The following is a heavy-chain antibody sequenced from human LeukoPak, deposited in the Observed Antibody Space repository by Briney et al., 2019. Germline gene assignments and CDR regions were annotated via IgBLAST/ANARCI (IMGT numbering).Heavy chain of an antibody. D-gene: IGHD3-16*01. CDR3: ARDVQYYDYVSRFAP. CDR1: GGSISSYY. CDR2: IYTSGST. J-gene: IGHJ5*02. Sequence: PSETLSLTCTVSGGSISSYYWSWIRQPAGKGLEWIGRIYTSGSTNYNPSLKSRVTMSVDTSKNQFSLKLSSVTAADTAVYYCARDVQYYDYVSRFAPWGQGTLVTVSS. V-gene: IGHV4-4*07.